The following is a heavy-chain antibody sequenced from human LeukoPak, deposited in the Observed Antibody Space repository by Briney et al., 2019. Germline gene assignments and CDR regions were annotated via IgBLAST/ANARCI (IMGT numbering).Heavy chain of an antibody. CDR2: ISGSAGST. J-gene: IGHJ4*02. Sequence: GGSLRLSCAASGFTFSSYALSWVRQAPGKGLEWVSIISGSAGSTYYADSVKGRFTISRDNSKNTLYLQMNSLRAEDTAVYYCAKPGHLGYCSNGISCYTDYWGQGTLVTVSS. CDR1: GFTFSSYA. V-gene: IGHV3-23*01. CDR3: AKPGHLGYCSNGISCYTDY. D-gene: IGHD2-8*01.